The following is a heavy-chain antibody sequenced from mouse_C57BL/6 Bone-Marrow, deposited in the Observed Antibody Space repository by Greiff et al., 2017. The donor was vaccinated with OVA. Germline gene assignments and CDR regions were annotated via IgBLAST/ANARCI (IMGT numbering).Heavy chain of an antibody. CDR1: GFNIKDDY. J-gene: IGHJ4*01. Sequence: DVKLQESGAELVRPGASVKLSCTASGFNIKDDYMHWVKQRPEQGLEWIGWIDPENGDTEYASKFQGKATITADTSSNTAYLQLSSLTSEDTAVYYCTSLLFPMDYWGQGTSVTVSS. CDR2: IDPENGDT. CDR3: TSLLFPMDY. V-gene: IGHV14-4*01. D-gene: IGHD2-1*01.